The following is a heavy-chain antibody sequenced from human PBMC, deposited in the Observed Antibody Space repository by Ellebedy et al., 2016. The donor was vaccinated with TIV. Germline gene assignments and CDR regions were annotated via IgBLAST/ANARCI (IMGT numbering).Heavy chain of an antibody. V-gene: IGHV4-34*01. D-gene: IGHD1-26*01. Sequence: GSLRLSCAVYGGSFSGYYWSWIRQPPGKRLEWIGEINHRRSTNYNPSLKRRVTISIDTSKNQFSLKLTSVTAADTAIYYCAREDVGATYFDYWGQGTVVTVSS. CDR3: AREDVGATYFDY. CDR1: GGSFSGYY. J-gene: IGHJ4*02. CDR2: INHRRST.